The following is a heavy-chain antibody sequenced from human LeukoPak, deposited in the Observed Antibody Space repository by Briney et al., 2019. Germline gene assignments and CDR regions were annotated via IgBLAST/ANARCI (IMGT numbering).Heavy chain of an antibody. J-gene: IGHJ4*02. D-gene: IGHD6-13*01. CDR3: AATFSSSWFGYYFDY. CDR2: IYYSGST. V-gene: IGHV4-39*01. Sequence: PSETLSLTCTVSGGTISSSSYYWRWIRQPPGKGLEWIGSIYYSGSTYYNPSLESRVTISVDTSKNQFSLKLSSVTAADTAVYYCAATFSSSWFGYYFDYWGQGTLVTVSS. CDR1: GGTISSSSYY.